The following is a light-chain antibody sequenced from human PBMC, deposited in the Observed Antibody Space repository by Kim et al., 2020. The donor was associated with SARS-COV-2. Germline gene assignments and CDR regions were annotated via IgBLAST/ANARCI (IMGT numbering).Light chain of an antibody. J-gene: IGKJ4*02. CDR2: DAS. Sequence: EIVLTQSPATLSLSPGERATLSCRASQSVSSYLAWYQQKPGQAPRLLIYDASNRATGIPARFSGSGSGTDFTLTISSLEPEDFAVYYCHQRSNCHLPTFGGGTKVDIK. CDR1: QSVSSY. V-gene: IGKV3-11*01. CDR3: HQRSNCHLPT.